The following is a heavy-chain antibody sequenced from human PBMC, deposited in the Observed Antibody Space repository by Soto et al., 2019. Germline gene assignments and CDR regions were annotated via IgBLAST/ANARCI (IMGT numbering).Heavy chain of an antibody. V-gene: IGHV4-34*01. CDR1: GGSFSGYY. D-gene: IGHD2-2*01. CDR2: INHSGST. J-gene: IGHJ4*02. CDR3: ARRIVVVAAAKSTPFDY. Sequence: QVQLQQWGAGLLKPSETLSLTCAVYGGSFSGYYWSWIRQPPGKGLEWIGEINHSGSTNHNPSLKSRVPISVDTSSIQFSVKVSSVTAADTAVYYCARRIVVVAAAKSTPFDYWGQGTLVTVSS.